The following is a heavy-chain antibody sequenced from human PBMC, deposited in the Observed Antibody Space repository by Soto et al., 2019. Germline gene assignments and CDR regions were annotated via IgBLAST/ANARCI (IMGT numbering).Heavy chain of an antibody. CDR3: ARRAGPWYFDL. J-gene: IGHJ2*01. Sequence: PSETLSLTCAVHGGSFSGFYWTWIRQPPGKGLEWIGEINHSGSSNYNPPLKSRVTMSLDTSRNQFSLSLNSVTAADTAVYYCARRAGPWYFDLWGRGTLVTVSS. CDR2: INHSGSS. V-gene: IGHV4-34*01. CDR1: GGSFSGFY.